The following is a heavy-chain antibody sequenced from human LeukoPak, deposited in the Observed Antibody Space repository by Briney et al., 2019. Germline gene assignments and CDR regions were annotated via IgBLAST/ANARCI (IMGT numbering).Heavy chain of an antibody. CDR1: GFTFSSYE. D-gene: IGHD3-10*01. J-gene: IGHJ6*03. V-gene: IGHV3-48*03. CDR3: ARGALVLLWFGEFGTYMDV. CDR2: ISSSGSTI. Sequence: GGSLRLSCAASGFTFSSYEMNWVRQAPGKGLEWVSYISSSGSTIYYADSVKGRFTISRDNAKNSLYLQMNSLRAEDTAVYYCARGALVLLWFGEFGTYMDVWGKGTTVTISS.